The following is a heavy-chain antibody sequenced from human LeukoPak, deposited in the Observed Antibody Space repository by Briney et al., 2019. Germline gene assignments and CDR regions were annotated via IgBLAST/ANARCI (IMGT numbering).Heavy chain of an antibody. CDR1: GYTFTSYG. D-gene: IGHD5-12*01. CDR3: ARDHIVATTDDAFDI. CDR2: ISAYNGNT. J-gene: IGHJ3*02. V-gene: IGHV1-18*01. Sequence: ASVKVSCKASGYTFTSYGISWVRQAPGQGLEWMGWISAYNGNTNYAQKLQGRVTMTTDTSTRTAYMELRSLRSDDTAVYYCARDHIVATTDDAFDIWGQGTMVTVSS.